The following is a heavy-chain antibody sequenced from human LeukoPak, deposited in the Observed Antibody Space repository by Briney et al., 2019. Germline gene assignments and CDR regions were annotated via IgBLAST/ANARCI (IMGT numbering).Heavy chain of an antibody. Sequence: PGGSLRLSCAASGFTFSTHALTWVRQAPGKGLQWVSTIRGGGGSTYYADSVKGRFTISRDDSRNTLYLQMNSLRAEDTAIYYCAKAGYCDGADCYSADYWGQGTLVTVSS. J-gene: IGHJ4*02. V-gene: IGHV3-23*01. CDR3: AKAGYCDGADCYSADY. D-gene: IGHD2-15*01. CDR2: IRGGGGST. CDR1: GFTFSTHA.